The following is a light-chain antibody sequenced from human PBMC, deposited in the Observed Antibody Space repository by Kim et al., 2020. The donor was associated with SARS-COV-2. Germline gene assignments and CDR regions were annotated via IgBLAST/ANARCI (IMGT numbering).Light chain of an antibody. V-gene: IGKV1-27*01. J-gene: IGKJ4*01. CDR3: QKDNSAPLT. CDR2: ATS. CDR1: QSISKY. Sequence: ATVVYRVTISCPTRQSISKYLAWYEQKPRKVPKLKIYATSALQTGGPSRINGSGSGTDITLTISSLQPEDIATYYFQKDNSAPLTFGRGTKVDIK.